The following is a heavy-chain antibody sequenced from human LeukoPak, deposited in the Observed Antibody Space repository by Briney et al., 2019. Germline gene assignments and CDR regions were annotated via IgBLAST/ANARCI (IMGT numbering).Heavy chain of an antibody. CDR2: IYYTGST. V-gene: IGHV4-59*01. CDR3: ARGGTYNDILSFDP. D-gene: IGHD3-9*01. J-gene: IGHJ5*02. CDR1: GGSIIYYY. Sequence: SETLSLTCTVSGGSIIYYYRTWIRQSPGKGLEWIGQIYYTGSTYYNPSLGRRVTISLETSRIQFSLILTSVTAADTAVNYCARGGTYNDILSFDPGGQGTLVTVSS.